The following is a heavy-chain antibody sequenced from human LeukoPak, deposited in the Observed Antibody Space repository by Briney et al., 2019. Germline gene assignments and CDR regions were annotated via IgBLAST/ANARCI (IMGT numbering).Heavy chain of an antibody. Sequence: SQTLSLTCTVSGGSISSGDYYWSWIRQPPGKGLEWIGSINYSGTTYYNPSLRSRVTILIDTSKNQFFLKLNSVTAPDTALYYCARHYYGDYAYYLDYWGQGTLVTVSS. D-gene: IGHD4-17*01. CDR2: INYSGTT. CDR1: GGSISSGDYY. J-gene: IGHJ4*02. CDR3: ARHYYGDYAYYLDY. V-gene: IGHV4-39*01.